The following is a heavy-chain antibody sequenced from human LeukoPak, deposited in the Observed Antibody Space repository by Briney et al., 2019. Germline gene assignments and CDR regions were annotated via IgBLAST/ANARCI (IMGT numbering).Heavy chain of an antibody. CDR1: GFTFSSYE. Sequence: GSLRLSCAASGFTFSSYEMNWVRQAPGKGLEWVSYISSSGSTIYYADSVKGRFTISRDNAKNSLYLQMNSLRAEDTAVYYCARATVVTPGVPYYYYYMDVWGKGTTVTISS. D-gene: IGHD4-23*01. CDR2: ISSSGSTI. J-gene: IGHJ6*03. V-gene: IGHV3-48*03. CDR3: ARATVVTPGVPYYYYYMDV.